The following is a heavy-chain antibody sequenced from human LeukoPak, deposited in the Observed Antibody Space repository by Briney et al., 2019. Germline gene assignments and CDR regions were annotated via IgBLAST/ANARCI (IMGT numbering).Heavy chain of an antibody. V-gene: IGHV4-34*01. D-gene: IGHD4-17*01. CDR2: IDPNGTT. CDR3: ARGRSYEYGDYDY. Sequence: PSETLSLTCAVYGGAFSGYSWSWIRQPPGKGLEWIGEIDPNGTTNYNPSLKSRVTVSVDTCKNQFSLNLNSVTAADTAIYYCARGRSYEYGDYDYWGQGTLVTVSS. CDR1: GGAFSGYS. J-gene: IGHJ4*02.